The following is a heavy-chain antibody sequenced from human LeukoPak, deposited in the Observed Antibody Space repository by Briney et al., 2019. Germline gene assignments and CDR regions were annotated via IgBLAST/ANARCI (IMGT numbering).Heavy chain of an antibody. Sequence: PGGSLRLSCSASGFSLTSYAKTEVRQAPERGLEWVSEIRPSGDRTFYADSVKGRFTISRDNSKSTVYLQMDSLTADDTAVYYCIRYATGSRYQVAVWGQGTTVTVSS. CDR1: GFSLTSYA. V-gene: IGHV3-23*01. J-gene: IGHJ6*02. CDR2: IRPSGDRT. D-gene: IGHD3-10*01. CDR3: IRYATGSRYQVAV.